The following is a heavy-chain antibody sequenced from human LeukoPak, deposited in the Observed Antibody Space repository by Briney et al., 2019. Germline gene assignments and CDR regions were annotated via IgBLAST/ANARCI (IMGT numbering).Heavy chain of an antibody. Sequence: SETLSLTCTVSGGSISSGSYYWSWIRQPAGKGLEWIGRIYTSGSTNYNPSLKSRVTISVDTSKTQFSLKLSSVTAADTAVYYCARGGGSSSAFDIWGQGTMVTVSS. CDR2: IYTSGST. CDR1: GGSISSGSYY. D-gene: IGHD2-2*01. CDR3: ARGGGSSSAFDI. V-gene: IGHV4-61*02. J-gene: IGHJ3*02.